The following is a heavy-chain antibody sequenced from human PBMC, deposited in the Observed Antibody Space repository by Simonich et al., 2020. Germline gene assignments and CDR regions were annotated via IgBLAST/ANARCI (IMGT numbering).Heavy chain of an antibody. CDR2: IYYSGST. CDR3: ARLPDY. J-gene: IGHJ4*02. Sequence: QVQLQESGPGLVKPSETLSHTCTVSGVFISSYYWSWIRQPPGRGLEWFGYIYYSGSTNYNPSLKSRVTISVDTSKNQFSLKLSSVTAADTAVYYCARLPDYWGQGTLVNVSS. V-gene: IGHV4-59*08. CDR1: GVFISSYY.